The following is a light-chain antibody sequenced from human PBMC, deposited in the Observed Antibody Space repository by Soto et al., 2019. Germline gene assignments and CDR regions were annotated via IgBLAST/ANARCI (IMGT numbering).Light chain of an antibody. J-gene: IGKJ5*01. CDR2: GAS. V-gene: IGKV3-15*01. CDR1: QSVSSN. CDR3: QQYNNWPPIT. Sequence: QSAPALSVPPGERATLSCRASQSVSSNLAWYQQKPGQAPRLLIYGASTRATGIPARFSGSGSGTEFTLTISSLQSEDFAVYYCQQYNNWPPITFGQGTRLEIK.